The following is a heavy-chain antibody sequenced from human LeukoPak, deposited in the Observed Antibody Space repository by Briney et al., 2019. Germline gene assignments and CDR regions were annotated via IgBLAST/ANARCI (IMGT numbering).Heavy chain of an antibody. CDR2: VSNSGGST. J-gene: IGHJ4*02. V-gene: IGHV3-23*01. CDR3: AKDYSAGYYYFDY. Sequence: GGSLRLSCAASGFTFSNYAMSWVRQAPGKGLEWVSVVSNSGGSTYYADSVEGRFTISRDNAKNTLYLQMNSLRAEDTATYYCAKDYSAGYYYFDYWGQGTLVTVSS. CDR1: GFTFSNYA. D-gene: IGHD3-9*01.